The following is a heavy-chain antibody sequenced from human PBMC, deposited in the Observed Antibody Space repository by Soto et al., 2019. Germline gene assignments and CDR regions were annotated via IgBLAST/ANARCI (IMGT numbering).Heavy chain of an antibody. V-gene: IGHV1-18*01. J-gene: IGHJ4*02. CDR3: TRAMAPDHSDY. CDR2: ISPFNGKT. CDR1: GYHFTHYG. Sequence: GASVQVSCKSSGYHFTHYGIAWIGPAPGQGHEWMGWISPFNGKTNYGQTLKGRVTLTTDTYTSTENMDLRGLRHADEGVYYCTRAMAPDHSDYWGQGTRVTVSS.